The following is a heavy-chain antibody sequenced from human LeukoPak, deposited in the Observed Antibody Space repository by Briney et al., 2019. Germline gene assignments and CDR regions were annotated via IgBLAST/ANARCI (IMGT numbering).Heavy chain of an antibody. V-gene: IGHV3-23*01. D-gene: IGHD4-11*01. CDR1: GFTFSSYS. CDR3: AKFPGTVTKYYFDY. CDR2: ISGSGGST. Sequence: GSLKLSCAASGFTFSSYSMSWVRRAPGKGLEWVSAISGSGGSTYYADSVKGRFTISRDNSKNTLYLQMNSLRAEDTAVYYCAKFPGTVTKYYFDYWGQGTLVTVSS. J-gene: IGHJ4*02.